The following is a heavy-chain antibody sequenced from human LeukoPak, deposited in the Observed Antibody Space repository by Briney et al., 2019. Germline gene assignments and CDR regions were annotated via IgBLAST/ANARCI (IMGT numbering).Heavy chain of an antibody. V-gene: IGHV4-61*02. J-gene: IGHJ3*02. CDR1: GGSISSGSYY. Sequence: PSQTLSLTCTVSGGSISSGSYYWSWIRQPAGKGLEWIGRIYTSGSTYYNPSLKSRVIISVDTSKNQFSLKLSSVTAADTAVYYCARQYYYDSRAPDAFDIWGQGTMVTVSS. CDR3: ARQYYYDSRAPDAFDI. D-gene: IGHD3-22*01. CDR2: IYTSGST.